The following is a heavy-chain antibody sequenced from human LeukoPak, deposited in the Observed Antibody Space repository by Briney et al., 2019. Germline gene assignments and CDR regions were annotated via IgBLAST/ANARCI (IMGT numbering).Heavy chain of an antibody. J-gene: IGHJ4*02. CDR3: AKAPGYTVVMSFDY. Sequence: GGSLRLSCAASGFTFKSYAMNWVRQAPGKGLEWVSDISGSGGSTYHADPVKGRFTISRDNSKNTLYLQMNSLRAEDTAVYSCAKAPGYTVVMSFDYWGQGTLVTVSS. CDR2: ISGSGGST. V-gene: IGHV3-23*01. CDR1: GFTFKSYA. D-gene: IGHD4-23*01.